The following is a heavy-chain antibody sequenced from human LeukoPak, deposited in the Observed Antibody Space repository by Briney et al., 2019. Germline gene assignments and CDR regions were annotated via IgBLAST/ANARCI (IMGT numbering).Heavy chain of an antibody. CDR1: GFTFSSYA. V-gene: IGHV3-30*04. J-gene: IGHJ3*02. CDR2: ISYDGSNK. D-gene: IGHD1-1*01. Sequence: GRSLRLSCAASGFTFSSYAMHWVRQAPGKGLEWVAVISYDGSNKYYADSVKGRFTISRDNSKNTLYLQMNSLRAEDTAVYYCAKDRYDSGAFDIWGQGTMVTVSS. CDR3: AKDRYDSGAFDI.